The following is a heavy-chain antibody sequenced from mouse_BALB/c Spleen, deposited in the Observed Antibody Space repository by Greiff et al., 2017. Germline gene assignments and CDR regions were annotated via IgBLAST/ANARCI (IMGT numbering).Heavy chain of an antibody. Sequence: EVQLQQSGPELVKPGASVKISCKASGYSFTGYFMNWVMQSHGKSLEWIGRINPYNGDTFYNQKFKGKATLTVDKSSSTAHMELRSLASEDSAVYYCARTDYALYAMDYWGQGTSVTVSS. CDR1: GYSFTGYF. CDR3: ARTDYALYAMDY. V-gene: IGHV1-20*02. CDR2: INPYNGDT. J-gene: IGHJ4*01. D-gene: IGHD2-4*01.